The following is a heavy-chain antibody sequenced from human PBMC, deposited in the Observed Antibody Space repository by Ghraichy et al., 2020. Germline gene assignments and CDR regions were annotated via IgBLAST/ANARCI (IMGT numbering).Heavy chain of an antibody. Sequence: SETLSLTCAVSGYSISSGYYWGWIRQPPGKGLEWIGSIYHSGSTYYNPSLKSRVTISVDTSKNQFSLKLSSVTAADTAVYYCARVDSVVVAATTYYYGMDVWGQGTTVTVSS. D-gene: IGHD2-15*01. J-gene: IGHJ6*02. CDR1: GYSISSGYY. CDR2: IYHSGST. V-gene: IGHV4-38-2*01. CDR3: ARVDSVVVAATTYYYGMDV.